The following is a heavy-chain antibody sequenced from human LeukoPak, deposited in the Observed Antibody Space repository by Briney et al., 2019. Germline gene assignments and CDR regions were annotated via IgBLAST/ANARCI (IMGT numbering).Heavy chain of an antibody. Sequence: ASVKVSCKVSGYTLTELSMHWVRQAPGKGLAWMGGFDPEDGETIYAQKFQGRVTMTEDTSTDTAYMELSSLRSEDTAVYYCATGVGYSGYGSVFDYWGQGTLVTVSS. CDR1: GYTLTELS. CDR3: ATGVGYSGYGSVFDY. J-gene: IGHJ4*02. CDR2: FDPEDGET. D-gene: IGHD5-12*01. V-gene: IGHV1-24*01.